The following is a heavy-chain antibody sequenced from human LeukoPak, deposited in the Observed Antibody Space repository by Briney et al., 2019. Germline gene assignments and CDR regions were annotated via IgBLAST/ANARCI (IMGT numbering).Heavy chain of an antibody. CDR1: GVTFSGSY. Sequence: GGSLRLSCAASGVTFSGSYMSWVRQAPRKGLEWVSVIYTSGDTYYADSVKGRFTISRDSSKNTLYLQMNTLRTEDTAVYYCVRVRYSASWFPVPNFDCWGQGTLVTVSS. J-gene: IGHJ4*02. CDR3: VRVRYSASWFPVPNFDC. CDR2: IYTSGDT. D-gene: IGHD5-12*01. V-gene: IGHV3-66*01.